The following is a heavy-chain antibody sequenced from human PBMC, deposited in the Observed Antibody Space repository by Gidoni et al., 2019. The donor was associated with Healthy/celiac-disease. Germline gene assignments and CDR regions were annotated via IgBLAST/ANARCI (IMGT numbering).Heavy chain of an antibody. V-gene: IGHV4-59*01. CDR2: IYYSGST. CDR1: GGSISSYY. D-gene: IGHD6-13*01. J-gene: IGHJ4*02. Sequence: QVQLPESCPGLVKPSETLSLPCTVSGGSISSYYWSWIRQPPGKGLEWIGYIYYSGSTNYNPSLKRRVTISVDTSKKQYSLKLSSVTAADTAVYYCARDGLGRIAAAGGFDYWGQGTLVTVSS. CDR3: ARDGLGRIAAAGGFDY.